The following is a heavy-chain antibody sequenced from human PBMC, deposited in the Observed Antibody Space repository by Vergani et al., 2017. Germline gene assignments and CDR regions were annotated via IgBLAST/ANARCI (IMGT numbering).Heavy chain of an antibody. CDR3: ARVGGYSSGSELFDP. CDR2: IYYSGST. D-gene: IGHD6-19*01. Sequence: QVQLQESGPGLVKPSETLSLTCTVSGGSISSSSYYWGWIRQPPGKGLEWIGSIYYSGSTYYNPSLKSRVTISVDTSKNQFSLKLSSVTAADTAVYYCARVGGYSSGSELFDPWGQGTLVTVSS. J-gene: IGHJ5*02. CDR1: GGSISSSSYY. V-gene: IGHV4-39*07.